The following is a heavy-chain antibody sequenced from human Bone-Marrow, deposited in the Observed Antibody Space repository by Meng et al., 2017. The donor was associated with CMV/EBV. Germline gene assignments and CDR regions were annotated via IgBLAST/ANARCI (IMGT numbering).Heavy chain of an antibody. Sequence: GGSLRLSCAASGFTVSSNYMSWVRQAPGKGLEWVSVIYSGGSTYYADSVKGRFTISRDNSKNTLYLQMNSLRAEDTAVYYCARESHCSSTSCYTPHYFDYWGQGTLVNVSS. V-gene: IGHV3-53*01. CDR2: IYSGGST. J-gene: IGHJ4*02. CDR1: GFTVSSNY. CDR3: ARESHCSSTSCYTPHYFDY. D-gene: IGHD2-2*02.